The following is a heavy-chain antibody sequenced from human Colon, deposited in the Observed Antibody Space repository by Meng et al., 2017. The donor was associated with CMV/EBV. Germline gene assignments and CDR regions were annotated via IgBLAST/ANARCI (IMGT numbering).Heavy chain of an antibody. V-gene: IGHV3-15*01. Sequence: SCAASGFSLSSAYVSWVRQPPGRGLEWVGLIKSRASGGTTVPAAAVQGRFIISRDDSKNTVFLQLNTLTTENTGMYYCSTTDPPLAKWGSGTLVTVSS. CDR1: GFSLSSAY. CDR2: IKSRASGGTT. CDR3: STTDPPLAK. J-gene: IGHJ4*02. D-gene: IGHD2-8*02.